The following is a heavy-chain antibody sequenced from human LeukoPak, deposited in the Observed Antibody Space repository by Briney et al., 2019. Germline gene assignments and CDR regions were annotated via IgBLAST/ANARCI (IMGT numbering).Heavy chain of an antibody. CDR3: AKEGRSTSCFDY. J-gene: IGHJ4*02. D-gene: IGHD2-2*01. CDR2: ISGSGGST. CDR1: GFTFSNYA. Sequence: GGSLRLSCAASGFTFSNYATSWVRQAPGKGLEWVSAISGSGGSTYYADSVKGRFTISRDNSKNTLHLQMNSLRAEDTAVYYCAKEGRSTSCFDYWGQGTLVTASS. V-gene: IGHV3-23*01.